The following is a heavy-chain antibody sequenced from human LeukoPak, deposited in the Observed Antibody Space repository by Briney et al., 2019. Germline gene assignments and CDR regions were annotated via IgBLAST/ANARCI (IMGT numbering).Heavy chain of an antibody. CDR2: ISSSGSTK. J-gene: IGHJ4*02. Sequence: GGSLRLSCGASGFTFSSSEMNWVRQAPGKGLEWVSFISSSGSTKYYADSAKGRFTISRGNAKNSLFLQMSSLRVEDTAVYFCARGGGGGSDFWGQGTLVTVS. D-gene: IGHD4-23*01. CDR1: GFTFSSSE. V-gene: IGHV3-48*03. CDR3: ARGGGGGSDF.